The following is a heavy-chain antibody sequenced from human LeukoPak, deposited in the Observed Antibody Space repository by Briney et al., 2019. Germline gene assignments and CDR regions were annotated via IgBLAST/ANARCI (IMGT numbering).Heavy chain of an antibody. V-gene: IGHV4-39*07. CDR2: VFYNGAT. CDR1: GGSISSSIYY. CDR3: ARGPRVGTTIYYYYMDV. J-gene: IGHJ6*03. Sequence: SETLSLTCIVSGGSISSSIYYWAWVRQPPGKGLEWIGTVFYNGATQYSPSLRSRVTISVDRSKNQFSLKLSSVTAADTAVYYCARGPRVGTTIYYYYMDVWGKGTTVTVSS. D-gene: IGHD1-7*01.